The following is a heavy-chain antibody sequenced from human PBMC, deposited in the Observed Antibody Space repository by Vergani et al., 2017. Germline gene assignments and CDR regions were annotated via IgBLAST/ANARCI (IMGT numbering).Heavy chain of an antibody. CDR2: IYYDGRT. D-gene: IGHD3-22*01. CDR1: GDSIRGTNW. V-gene: IGHV4-4*02. Sequence: QVQLQESGPGLVKPSETLSLTCTVSGDSIRGTNWWTWVRQSPGKGLEWIGEIYYDGRTNYNPSLKSRVSISVDKSKKQFSLHLSSVTAAATAVYLCARSANYYLHSRDHPRHYYFDYWGRGTLVTVSS. J-gene: IGHJ4*02. CDR3: ARSANYYLHSRDHPRHYYFDY.